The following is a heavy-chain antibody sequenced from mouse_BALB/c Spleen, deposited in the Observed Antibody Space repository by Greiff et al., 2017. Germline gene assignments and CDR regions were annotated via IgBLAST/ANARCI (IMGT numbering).Heavy chain of an antibody. CDR3: ARGQGLRNYYAMDY. D-gene: IGHD2-4*01. V-gene: IGHV5-4*02. CDR1: GFTFSDYY. J-gene: IGHJ4*01. Sequence: EVKLVESGGGLVKPGGSLKLSCAASGFTFSDYYMYWVRQTPEKRLEWVATISDGGSYTYYPDSVKGRFTISRDNAKNNLYLQMSSLKSEDTAMYYCARGQGLRNYYAMDYWGQGTSVTVSS. CDR2: ISDGGSYT.